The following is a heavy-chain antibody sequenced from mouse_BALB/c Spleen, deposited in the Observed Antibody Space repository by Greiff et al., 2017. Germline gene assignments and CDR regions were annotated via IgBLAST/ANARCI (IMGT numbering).Heavy chain of an antibody. D-gene: IGHD1-3*01. CDR1: GFTFSSFG. Sequence: EVQGVESGGGLVQPGGSRKLSCAASGFTFSSFGMHWVRQAPEKGLEWVAYISSGSSTIYYADTVKGRFTISRDNPKNTLFLQMTSLRSEDTAMYYCARPLYDYYAMDDWGQGTSVTVSS. CDR3: ARPLYDYYAMDD. CDR2: ISSGSSTI. V-gene: IGHV5-17*02. J-gene: IGHJ4*01.